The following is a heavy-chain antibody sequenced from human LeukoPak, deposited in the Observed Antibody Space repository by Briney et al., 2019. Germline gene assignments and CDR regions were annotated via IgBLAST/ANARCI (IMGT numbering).Heavy chain of an antibody. CDR1: GYSISSGYY. CDR2: IYYSGST. V-gene: IGHV4-61*01. CDR3: ARGAYPLDY. Sequence: SETLSLTCTVSGYSISSGYYWSWIRQPPGKGLEWIGYIYYSGSTNYNPSLKSRVTISVDTSKNQFSLKLSSVTAADTAVYYCARGAYPLDYWGQGTLVTVSS. J-gene: IGHJ4*02.